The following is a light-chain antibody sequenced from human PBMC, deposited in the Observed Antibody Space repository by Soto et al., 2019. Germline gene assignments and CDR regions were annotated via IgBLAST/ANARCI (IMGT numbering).Light chain of an antibody. Sequence: EIVLTQSRGTLSLSPGERATLSCRASQSVSSSYLAWYQQKPGQAPRLIIYGAYSRATGIPDRFSGSGSGTDFTLTISRLEPEDFAVYYCQQYGSSPSWAFGQGTKVDIK. CDR1: QSVSSSY. CDR3: QQYGSSPSWA. V-gene: IGKV3-20*01. CDR2: GAY. J-gene: IGKJ1*01.